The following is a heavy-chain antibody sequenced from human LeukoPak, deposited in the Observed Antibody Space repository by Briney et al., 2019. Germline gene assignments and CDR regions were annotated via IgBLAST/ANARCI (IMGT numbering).Heavy chain of an antibody. J-gene: IGHJ4*02. D-gene: IGHD5-12*01. CDR1: GGSISSSNW. V-gene: IGHV4-4*02. CDR2: IYRSGST. CDR3: ARYRGASGYHFDY. Sequence: SETLSLTCAVSGGSISSSNWWSWVRQPPGKGLEWIGEIYRSGSTNYNPSLKSRVTISLDKSMNQFSLRLSSVTAADTAVYYCARYRGASGYHFDYWGQGTLVTVSS.